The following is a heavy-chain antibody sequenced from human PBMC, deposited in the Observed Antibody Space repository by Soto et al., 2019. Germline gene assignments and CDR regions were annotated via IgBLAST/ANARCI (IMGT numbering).Heavy chain of an antibody. V-gene: IGHV4-4*07. J-gene: IGHJ5*02. CDR2: IYSSGST. CDR3: ARARYGDYVDWFDP. CDR1: GGSISTYY. Sequence: SETLSLTCTVSGGSISTYYWNWIRQPAGKGLEWIGRIYSSGSTNYNPSLKSRVTMSVDTSKNQVSLRLSSVTAADTAVYYCARARYGDYVDWFDPWGQGTLVTVSS. D-gene: IGHD4-17*01.